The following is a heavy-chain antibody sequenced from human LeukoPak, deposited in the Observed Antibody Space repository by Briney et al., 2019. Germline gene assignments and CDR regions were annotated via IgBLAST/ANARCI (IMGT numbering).Heavy chain of an antibody. D-gene: IGHD6-13*01. V-gene: IGHV3-23*01. Sequence: GGSLRLSCAASGFTVSSYGMTWVRLAPGKGLEWVSAFSATDGSAQYAESVKGRFTISRDNSKNSLYLQMNSLRDEDTAVYYCAKARIAAAGTGAFDVWGQGTMVTVSS. CDR3: AKARIAAAGTGAFDV. CDR1: GFTVSSYG. J-gene: IGHJ3*01. CDR2: FSATDGSA.